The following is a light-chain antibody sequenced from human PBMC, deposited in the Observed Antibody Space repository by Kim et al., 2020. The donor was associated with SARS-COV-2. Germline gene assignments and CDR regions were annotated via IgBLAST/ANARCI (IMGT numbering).Light chain of an antibody. CDR2: GAS. CDR3: LQHRTYPTT. Sequence: AAVGDKVPTTCRASQDIGNDLGGYQQHPGRAAKRLLYGASNLQSGVPSRFSSSGSETEVTLPINSLQPEDFATYFCLQHRTYPTTFGQGTRLEIK. J-gene: IGKJ5*01. V-gene: IGKV1-17*01. CDR1: QDIGND.